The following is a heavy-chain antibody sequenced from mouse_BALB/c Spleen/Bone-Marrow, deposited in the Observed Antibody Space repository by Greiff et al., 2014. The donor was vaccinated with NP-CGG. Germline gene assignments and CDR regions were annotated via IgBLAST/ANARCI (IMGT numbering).Heavy chain of an antibody. CDR2: IWAGGST. CDR3: ARVYLWYFDV. J-gene: IGHJ1*01. V-gene: IGHV2-9*02. CDR1: GFSLTSYG. D-gene: IGHD2-3*01. Sequence: QVQLKQSGPGLVAPSQSLSITCTVSGFSLTSYGVHWVRQPPGKGLEWLGVIWAGGSTNCNSALMSRLSISKDNSKSQVFLKMNSLQTDDTAMYYCARVYLWYFDVWGAGITVTVSS.